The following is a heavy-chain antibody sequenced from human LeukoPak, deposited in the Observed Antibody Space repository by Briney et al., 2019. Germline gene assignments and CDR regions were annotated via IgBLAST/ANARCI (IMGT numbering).Heavy chain of an antibody. CDR1: GYSISTGYY. V-gene: IGHV4-38-2*02. Sequence: SETLSLTCTVSGYSISTGYYWDWIRQPPGKGLEWIGTFYHGGSTYYNPSLKSRVTISVDTSKNQFSLKLSSVTAADTAVYYCARIGGNGYYFDYWGQGTLVTVSS. CDR2: FYHGGST. D-gene: IGHD4-23*01. CDR3: ARIGGNGYYFDY. J-gene: IGHJ4*02.